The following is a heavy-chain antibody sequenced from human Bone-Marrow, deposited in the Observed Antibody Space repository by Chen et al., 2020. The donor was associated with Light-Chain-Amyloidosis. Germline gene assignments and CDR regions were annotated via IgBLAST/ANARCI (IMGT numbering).Heavy chain of an antibody. D-gene: IGHD4-4*01. CDR3: ASLHDYNTYHLPFDY. CDR1: GVTFRSNA. CDR2: IIGIGGST. J-gene: IGHJ4*02. Sequence: EVQLLESGGGLVQPGGSLRVSCAASGVTFRSNAMSWVRQAPGKGLEWVSGIIGIGGSTYYADSVKGRFTISRDNAKNSLYLQLNSLRAEDTAVYYCASLHDYNTYHLPFDYWGQGTLVTVSS. V-gene: IGHV3-23*01.